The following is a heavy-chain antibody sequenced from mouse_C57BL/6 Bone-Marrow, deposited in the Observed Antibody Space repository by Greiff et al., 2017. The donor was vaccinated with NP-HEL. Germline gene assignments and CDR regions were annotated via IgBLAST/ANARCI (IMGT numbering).Heavy chain of an antibody. J-gene: IGHJ1*03. V-gene: IGHV1-64*01. CDR1: GYTFTSYW. CDR2: IHPNSGST. Sequence: VQLQQPGAELVKPGASVKLSCKASGYTFTSYWMHWVKQRPGQGLEWIGMIHPNSGSTNYNEKFKSKATLTVDKSSSTAYMQLSSLTSEDSAVYSCAPLITTVVAHWYFDVWGTGTTVTVSS. D-gene: IGHD1-1*01. CDR3: APLITTVVAHWYFDV.